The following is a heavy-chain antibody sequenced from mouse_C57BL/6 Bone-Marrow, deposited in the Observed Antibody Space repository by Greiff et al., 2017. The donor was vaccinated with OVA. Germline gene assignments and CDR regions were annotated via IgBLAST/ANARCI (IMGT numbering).Heavy chain of an antibody. V-gene: IGHV1-15*01. CDR1: GYTFTDYE. CDR2: IDPETGGT. J-gene: IGHJ2*01. CDR3: TRLGDS. Sequence: VKVVESRAELVRPGASVTLSCKASGYTFTDYEMHWVKQTPVHGLEWIGAIDPETGGTAYNQKFKGKAILTADKSSSTAYMELRSLTSEDSAVYYCTRLGDSWGQGTTLTVSS.